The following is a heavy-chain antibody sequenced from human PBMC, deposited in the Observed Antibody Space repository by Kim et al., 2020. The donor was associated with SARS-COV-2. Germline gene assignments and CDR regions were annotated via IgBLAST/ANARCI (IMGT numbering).Heavy chain of an antibody. CDR2: ISGSGDST. CDR3: AKDPRYHLLDYYFDY. J-gene: IGHJ4*02. Sequence: GGSLRLSCAASGFTFNNYGMSWVRQAPGKGLEWVSAISGSGDSTYSADSMKGRFTISRDNSKTTLYLQMNSLRAEDTAVYYCAKDPRYHLLDYYFDYWGQGTLVTVSS. CDR1: GFTFNNYG. D-gene: IGHD2-2*01. V-gene: IGHV3-23*01.